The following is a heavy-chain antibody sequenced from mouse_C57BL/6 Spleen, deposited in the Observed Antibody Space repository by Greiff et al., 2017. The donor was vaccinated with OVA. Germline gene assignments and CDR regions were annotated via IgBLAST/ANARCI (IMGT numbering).Heavy chain of an antibody. CDR3: ARSLAGTTFDY. CDR1: GYAFTNYL. CDR2: INPGSGGT. Sequence: QVQLQQSGAELVRPGTSVKVSCKASGYAFTNYLIEWVKQRPGQGLEWIGVINPGSGGTNYNEKFKGKATLTADKSSSTAYMQLSSLTSEDSAVYFCARSLAGTTFDYWGQGTTLTVSS. V-gene: IGHV1-54*01. J-gene: IGHJ2*01. D-gene: IGHD4-1*01.